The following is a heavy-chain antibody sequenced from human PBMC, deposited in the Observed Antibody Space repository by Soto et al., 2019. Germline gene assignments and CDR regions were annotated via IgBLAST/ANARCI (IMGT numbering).Heavy chain of an antibody. CDR1: GFTFTRYS. V-gene: IGHV3-21*06. Sequence: RGSLRLSCASSGFTFTRYSMDWVRQAPGKGLEWVSSISSTTNYIYYGDSMKGRFTISRDNAKNSLYLEMNSLRAEDTAVYYCARESEDLTSNFDYWGQGTLVTVSS. CDR3: ARESEDLTSNFDY. CDR2: ISSTTNYI. J-gene: IGHJ4*02.